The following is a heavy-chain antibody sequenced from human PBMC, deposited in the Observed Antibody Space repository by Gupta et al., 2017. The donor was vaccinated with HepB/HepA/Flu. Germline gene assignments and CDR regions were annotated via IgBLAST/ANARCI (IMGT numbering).Heavy chain of an antibody. CDR1: GFTFSSYA. CDR2: ISGSGGST. Sequence: EVQLLESGGGLVQPGGSLRLSCAASGFTFSSYAMSWVRQAPGKGLEWVSAISGSGGSTYYADSVKGRFTISRDNSKNTLYLQMNSLRAEDTAVYYCANSGYYDFWSGYHPPHFDYWGQGTLVTVSS. D-gene: IGHD3-3*01. CDR3: ANSGYYDFWSGYHPPHFDY. J-gene: IGHJ4*02. V-gene: IGHV3-23*01.